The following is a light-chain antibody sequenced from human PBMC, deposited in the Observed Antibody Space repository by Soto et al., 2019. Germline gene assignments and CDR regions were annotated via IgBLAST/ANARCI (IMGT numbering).Light chain of an antibody. CDR1: QSISSW. J-gene: IGKJ2*01. CDR2: TAS. CDR3: HQYNSLYT. V-gene: IGKV1-5*03. Sequence: DIQMTQSPSTLSASVGDRVTITCRASQSISSWLAWYQQKPGKAPKLLIYTASSLESEVPSRFSGSGSGTEFTLTISSLQPDDFATYYSHQYNSLYTFGQGPKMEIK.